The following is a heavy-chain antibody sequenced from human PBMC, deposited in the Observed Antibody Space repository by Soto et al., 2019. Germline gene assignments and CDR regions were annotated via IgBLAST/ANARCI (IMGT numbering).Heavy chain of an antibody. CDR3: ARGVWLRFLDWLLTPISLFDF. CDR2: INHSGST. V-gene: IGHV4-34*01. Sequence: SETLSPPWAFYGGSFSGYYWGWSPQPPGKGLEWIGEINHSGSTNYNPSLKSRVTISVDTSKHQFSLKLSSVTAADTAVYYCARGVWLRFLDWLLTPISLFDFWGQGTLVIVS. D-gene: IGHD3-3*01. CDR1: GGSFSGYY. J-gene: IGHJ4*02.